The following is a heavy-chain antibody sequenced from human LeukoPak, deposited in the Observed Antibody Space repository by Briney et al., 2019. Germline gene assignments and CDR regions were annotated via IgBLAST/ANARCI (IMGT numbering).Heavy chain of an antibody. D-gene: IGHD6-13*01. CDR1: GFTFSSYA. Sequence: GGSLRLSCAASGFTFSSYAMSWIRQAPGKGLEWVSAISGSGGSTYYADSVKGRLTISRDNSKNTLYLQMNSLRAEDTAVYYCATGSVRYSASWYSQEGDYWGQGTLVTVSS. CDR2: ISGSGGST. V-gene: IGHV3-23*01. CDR3: ATGSVRYSASWYSQEGDY. J-gene: IGHJ4*02.